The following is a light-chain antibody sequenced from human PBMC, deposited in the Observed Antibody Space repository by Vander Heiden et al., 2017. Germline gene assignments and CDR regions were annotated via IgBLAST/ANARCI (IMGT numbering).Light chain of an antibody. Sequence: IQMTQSPSSLPASVGDEVTITCWASQSISSDLNWYQQKPGKAPKLLIYAASSLQSGVPSRFSGSGAGTDFTLTISSLQPEDFATYYCQQSYSTPPYTFGQGTKLEIK. CDR2: AAS. CDR1: QSISSD. V-gene: IGKV1-39*01. CDR3: QQSYSTPPYT. J-gene: IGKJ2*01.